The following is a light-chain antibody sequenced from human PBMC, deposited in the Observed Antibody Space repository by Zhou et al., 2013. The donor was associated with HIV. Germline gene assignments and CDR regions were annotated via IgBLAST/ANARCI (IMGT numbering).Light chain of an antibody. V-gene: IGKV3-20*01. J-gene: IGKJ4*01. CDR1: ESVSRSY. Sequence: EMVLTQSPGTLSLSPGERATLSCRASESVSRSYLAWYQQRLGQAPRLLIFSASNRATGIPDRFSGSGSGTDFTLTISRLEPEDFAVYYCQQYGNFPGFTFGGGTKVEIK. CDR3: QQYGNFPGFT. CDR2: SAS.